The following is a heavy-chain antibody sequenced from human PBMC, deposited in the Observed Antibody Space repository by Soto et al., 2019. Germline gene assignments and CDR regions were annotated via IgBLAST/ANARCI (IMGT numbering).Heavy chain of an antibody. D-gene: IGHD3-10*01. CDR1: GFTFGDYA. CDR2: IRSKAYGGTT. V-gene: IGHV3-49*03. J-gene: IGHJ6*03. CDR3: TRDPRTYYSGSGPSTYYYYMDV. Sequence: GGSLRLSCTASGFTFGDYAMSWFRQAPGKGLEGVGFIRSKAYGGTTEYAASVKGRFTISRDDSKSIAYLQMTSLKTEDTAVYYCTRDPRTYYSGSGPSTYYYYMDVWGKGTTVTVSS.